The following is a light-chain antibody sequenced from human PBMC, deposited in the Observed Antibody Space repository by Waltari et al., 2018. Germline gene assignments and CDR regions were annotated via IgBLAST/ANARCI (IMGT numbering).Light chain of an antibody. CDR1: SSDIGSYNL. J-gene: IGLJ2*01. Sequence: QSALTQPASVSGSPGQSIIISCTGTSSDIGSYNLVSWYQQHPGKAPNFMIYEVSKRPSGVSNRFSGSKSGNTAALTISGLQAEDEADYYCCSYAGSSTFVVFGGGTKLTVL. V-gene: IGLV2-23*02. CDR3: CSYAGSSTFVV. CDR2: EVS.